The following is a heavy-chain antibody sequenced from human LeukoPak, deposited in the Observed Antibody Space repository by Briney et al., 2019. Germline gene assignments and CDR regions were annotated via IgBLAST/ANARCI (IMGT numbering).Heavy chain of an antibody. D-gene: IGHD3-16*01. CDR3: ARELRSGPRLSYYYYYMDV. CDR2: VYYSGST. V-gene: IGHV4-39*07. J-gene: IGHJ6*03. Sequence: PSETLSLTCSVSGDSISSRSDFWGWIRQPPGKGLEWIGSVYYSGSTYYSPSLKSRVTVSVDTSKNQFSLKLSSVTAADTAVYYCARELRSGPRLSYYYYYMDVWGKGTTVTVSS. CDR1: GDSISSRSDF.